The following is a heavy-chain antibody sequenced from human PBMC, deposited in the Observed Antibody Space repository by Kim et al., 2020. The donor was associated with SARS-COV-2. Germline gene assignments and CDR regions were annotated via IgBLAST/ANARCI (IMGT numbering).Heavy chain of an antibody. Sequence: GRFTISRDNSKNTLYLQMNSLRAEDTAVYYCAKDLPVDYYGSGSSRYFDYWGQGTLVTVS. D-gene: IGHD3-10*01. V-gene: IGHV3-23*01. CDR3: AKDLPVDYYGSGSSRYFDY. J-gene: IGHJ4*02.